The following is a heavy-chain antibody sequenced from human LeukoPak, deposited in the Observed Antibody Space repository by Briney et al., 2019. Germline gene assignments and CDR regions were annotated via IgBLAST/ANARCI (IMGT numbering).Heavy chain of an antibody. J-gene: IGHJ3*02. Sequence: SSETLSLTCSVYGGSISNSIYYWGWIRQPPGKGLEWIGSIYYSGSTYYNPSLKSRVTVSVDTSKNQFSVKLSSVTAADTAVYYCARASGSYHDAFDIWGQGTMVTVSS. CDR1: GGSISNSIYY. D-gene: IGHD1-26*01. CDR3: ARASGSYHDAFDI. V-gene: IGHV4-39*01. CDR2: IYYSGST.